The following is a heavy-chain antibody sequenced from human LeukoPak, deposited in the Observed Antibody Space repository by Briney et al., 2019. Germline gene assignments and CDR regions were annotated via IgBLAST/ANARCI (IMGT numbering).Heavy chain of an antibody. Sequence: GGSLRLSCAASGFTFSSYWMHWVRQAPGKGLVWVSRINSDGSSTSYADSVKGRFTISRDNAKNSLYLQMNSLRAEDTALYYCARDTYSGSYLAFDYWGQGTLVTVSS. CDR1: GFTFSSYW. V-gene: IGHV3-74*01. CDR3: ARDTYSGSYLAFDY. CDR2: INSDGSST. J-gene: IGHJ4*02. D-gene: IGHD1-26*01.